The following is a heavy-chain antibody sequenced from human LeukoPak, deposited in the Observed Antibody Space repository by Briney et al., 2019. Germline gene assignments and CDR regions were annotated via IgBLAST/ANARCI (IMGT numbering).Heavy chain of an antibody. J-gene: IGHJ4*02. CDR1: GFTFSTYA. V-gene: IGHV3-23*01. Sequence: GGSLRLSCAASGFTFSTYAMSWVRQAPGKGLEWVSAVSGSGNTYYTDSVKGRFTISRDNSRNTVYLRMNSLSAEDTAVFYCAKGYSINYYGIFDYWGPGNPGHRLL. CDR3: AKGYSINYYGIFDY. D-gene: IGHD5/OR15-5a*01. CDR2: VSGSGNT.